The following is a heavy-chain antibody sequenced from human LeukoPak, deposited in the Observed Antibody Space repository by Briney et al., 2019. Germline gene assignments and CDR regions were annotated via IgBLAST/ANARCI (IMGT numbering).Heavy chain of an antibody. Sequence: PGGSLRLSCAVSGFTFSTYWMSWVRQAPGKGLEWVSYISSSSSTIYYADSVKGRFTISRDNAKNSLYLQMNSLRDEDTAVYYCAREWWWSLRAYYYYGMDVWGQGTTVTVSS. CDR2: ISSSSSTI. J-gene: IGHJ6*02. D-gene: IGHD2-21*01. CDR3: AREWWWSLRAYYYYGMDV. CDR1: GFTFSTYW. V-gene: IGHV3-48*02.